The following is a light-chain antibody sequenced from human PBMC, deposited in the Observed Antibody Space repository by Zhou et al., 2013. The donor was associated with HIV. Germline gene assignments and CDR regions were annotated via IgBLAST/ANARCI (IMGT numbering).Light chain of an antibody. Sequence: DILLTQSPAFLSASVGDTVTFTCRSSQDISSYLAWYQQKPGKAPKLLIYAASTLQSGVPSRFSGSGSGTDFTLTITSLQPDDFATYYCQQYHSYSITFGQGTRLEIK. CDR2: AAS. V-gene: IGKV1-9*01. CDR3: QQYHSYSIT. CDR1: QDISSY. J-gene: IGKJ5*01.